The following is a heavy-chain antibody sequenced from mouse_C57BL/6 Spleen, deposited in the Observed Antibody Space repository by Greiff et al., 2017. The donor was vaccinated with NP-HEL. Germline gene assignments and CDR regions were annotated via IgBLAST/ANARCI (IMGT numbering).Heavy chain of an antibody. J-gene: IGHJ3*01. CDR1: GYTFTSYW. D-gene: IGHD2-3*01. CDR2: IYPSDSET. Sequence: QVQLQQPGAELVRPGSSVKLSCKASGYTFTSYWMDWVKQRPGQGLEWIGNIYPSDSETHYNQKFKDKATLTVDKSSSTAYMQLSSLTSEDSAVYYCARSGDGYYWFAYWGQGTLVTVSA. CDR3: ARSGDGYYWFAY. V-gene: IGHV1-61*01.